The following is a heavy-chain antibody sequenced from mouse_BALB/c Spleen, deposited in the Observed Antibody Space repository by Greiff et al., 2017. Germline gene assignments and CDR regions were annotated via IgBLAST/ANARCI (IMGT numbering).Heavy chain of an antibody. CDR3: AHHDYDYAMDY. V-gene: IGHV1-4*01. CDR1: GYTFTSYT. D-gene: IGHD2-4*01. J-gene: IGHJ4*01. Sequence: QVQLKQSGAELARPGASVKMSCKASGYTFTSYTMHWVKQRPGQGLEWIGYINPSSGYTNYNQKFKDKATLTADKSSSTAYMQLSSLTSEDSAVYYCAHHDYDYAMDYWGQGTSVTVSS. CDR2: INPSSGYT.